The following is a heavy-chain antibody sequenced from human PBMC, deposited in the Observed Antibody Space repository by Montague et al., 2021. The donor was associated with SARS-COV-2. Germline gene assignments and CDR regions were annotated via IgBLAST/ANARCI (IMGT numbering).Heavy chain of an antibody. Sequence: SETLSLTCTVSGYSISSGYYWGWIRQPPGKGLEWIGSIYHSGSTYYNPSLKSRVTISVDTSKNQFSLKLSSVTAADTAVYYCARHDDILTTYYYYYGMDVWGQGTTVTVSS. D-gene: IGHD3-9*01. CDR3: ARHDDILTTYYYYYGMDV. CDR1: GYSISSGYY. J-gene: IGHJ6*02. CDR2: IYHSGST. V-gene: IGHV4-38-2*02.